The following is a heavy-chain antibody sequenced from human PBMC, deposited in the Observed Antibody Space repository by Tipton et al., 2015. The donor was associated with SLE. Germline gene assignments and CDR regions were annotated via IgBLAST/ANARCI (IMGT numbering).Heavy chain of an antibody. CDR3: ARARDFYDSRGYYPFYFDY. V-gene: IGHV4-59*01. Sequence: LRLSCTVSGGSISSYYWSWIRQPPGKGLEWIGYIYYSGSTNYNPSLKSRVTISVDTSKNQFSLKLSSVTAADTAVYYCARARDFYDSRGYYPFYFDYWGQGTLVPVSS. CDR1: GGSISSYY. D-gene: IGHD3-22*01. CDR2: IYYSGST. J-gene: IGHJ4*02.